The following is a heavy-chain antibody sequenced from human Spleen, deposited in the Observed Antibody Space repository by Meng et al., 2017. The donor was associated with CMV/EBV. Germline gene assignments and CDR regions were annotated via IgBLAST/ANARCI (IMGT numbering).Heavy chain of an antibody. CDR2: IRSRDNTK. D-gene: IGHD3-16*01. J-gene: IGHJ6*02. Sequence: GESLKISCAASGFTFNEYEMNWVRQAPGKGLEWVSYIRSRDNTKYYPDSVKGRFTISRDNAKKSLYLQMKSLRAEDRAVYYCARIWGGGYGMDVWGQGTTVTVSS. V-gene: IGHV3-48*03. CDR1: GFTFNEYE. CDR3: ARIWGGGYGMDV.